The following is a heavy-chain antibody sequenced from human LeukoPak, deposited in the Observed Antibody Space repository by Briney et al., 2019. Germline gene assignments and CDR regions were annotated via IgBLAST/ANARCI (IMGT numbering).Heavy chain of an antibody. D-gene: IGHD3-10*01. CDR1: GFIFSHFG. V-gene: IGHV3-33*01. CDR2: IQSDGSQE. CDR3: ARDSCLIKTCLDY. J-gene: IGHJ4*02. Sequence: QPGGSLRLSCATSGFIFSHFGMHWVRQAPGKGLEWVAAIQSDGSQEYFADSAKGRSTISRDKSKSTMYLQIDTLRAEDTAVYYCARDSCLIKTCLDYWGQGTLVTVSS.